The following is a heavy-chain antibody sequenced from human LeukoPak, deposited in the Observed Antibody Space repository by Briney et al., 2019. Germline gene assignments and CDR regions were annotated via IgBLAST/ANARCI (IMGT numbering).Heavy chain of an antibody. CDR1: GGSISSYY. CDR2: IYYSGST. D-gene: IGHD1-26*01. Sequence: SETLSLTCTVSGGSISSYYWSWIRQPPGKGLEWIGSIYYSGSTYYNPSLKSRVTISVDTSKNQFSLKLSSVTAADTAVYYCARVEVVGATTSTFDYWGQGTLVTVSS. V-gene: IGHV4-59*12. CDR3: ARVEVVGATTSTFDY. J-gene: IGHJ4*02.